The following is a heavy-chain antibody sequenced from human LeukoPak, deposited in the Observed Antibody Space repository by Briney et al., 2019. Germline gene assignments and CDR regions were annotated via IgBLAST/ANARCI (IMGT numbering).Heavy chain of an antibody. D-gene: IGHD6-13*01. CDR3: AGSLPYGTTWYGRSDF. CDR1: GFPFNAYW. J-gene: IGHJ4*02. Sequence: PGGSLRLSCAASGFPFNAYWMTWVRQAPGKGLEWVANIRQDGDTKYYVDSVKGRFPISRDNAMNSLYLQMNSLRAEDTAIYYCAGSLPYGTTWYGRSDFWGQGTLVTVSS. CDR2: IRQDGDTK. V-gene: IGHV3-7*03.